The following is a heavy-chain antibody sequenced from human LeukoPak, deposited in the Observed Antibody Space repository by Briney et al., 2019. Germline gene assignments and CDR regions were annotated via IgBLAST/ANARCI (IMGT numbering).Heavy chain of an antibody. CDR3: ARSQRPSGYYLYYFDY. CDR2: IKQDGSEK. V-gene: IGHV3-7*01. Sequence: GGSLRLSCAASGFTFSSYWMSWVRQAPGKGLEWVANIKQDGSEKYYVDSVKGRFTISRDNAKNSLYLQMNSLRAEDTAVYYCARSQRPSGYYLYYFDYWGQGTPVTVSS. D-gene: IGHD3-22*01. J-gene: IGHJ4*02. CDR1: GFTFSSYW.